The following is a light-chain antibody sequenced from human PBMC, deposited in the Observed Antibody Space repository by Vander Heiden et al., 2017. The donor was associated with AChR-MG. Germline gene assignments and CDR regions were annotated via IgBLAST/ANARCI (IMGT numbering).Light chain of an antibody. CDR3: QQSYSAPLT. V-gene: IGKV1-39*01. Sequence: DIQMTQSPSSLSASVRDRVTITCRASQSISKYLNWYKQKPEKAPKLLIYAASSLHSGVASRFSGSGSGTDFTLTISSLQPEDFATYYSQQSYSAPLTFGGGTKVEIK. CDR1: QSISKY. J-gene: IGKJ4*01. CDR2: AAS.